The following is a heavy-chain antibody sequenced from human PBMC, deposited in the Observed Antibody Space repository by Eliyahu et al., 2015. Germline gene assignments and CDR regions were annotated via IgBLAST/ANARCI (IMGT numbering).Heavy chain of an antibody. CDR3: ARASSSWYLIYYYYGMDV. V-gene: IGHV4-34*01. D-gene: IGHD6-13*01. CDR1: GGXFSGYX. Sequence: QVQLQQWGAGLLKPSETLXLTCXVYGGXFSGYXWSWIRXXPGKGLEWIGEINHSGSTNYNPSLKSRVTISVDTSKNQFSLKLSSVTAADTAVYYCARASSSWYLIYYYYGMDVWGQGTTVTVSS. CDR2: INHSGST. J-gene: IGHJ6*02.